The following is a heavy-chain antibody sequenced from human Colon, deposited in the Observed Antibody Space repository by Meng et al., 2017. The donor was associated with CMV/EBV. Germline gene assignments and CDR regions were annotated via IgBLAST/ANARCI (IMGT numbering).Heavy chain of an antibody. J-gene: IGHJ6*02. V-gene: IGHV3-48*03. D-gene: IGHD3-3*01. CDR3: TRRQFDFWSAYGMDV. CDR2: ISSSGSTI. CDR1: GFTFNTYE. Sequence: GGSLRLSCAASGFTFNTYEMNWVRQAPGKGLEWVSYISSSGSTIFYADSVKGRFTISRDNAKNSLYLQMNSLRAEDAAVYYCTRRQFDFWSAYGMDVWGQGTTVTVSS.